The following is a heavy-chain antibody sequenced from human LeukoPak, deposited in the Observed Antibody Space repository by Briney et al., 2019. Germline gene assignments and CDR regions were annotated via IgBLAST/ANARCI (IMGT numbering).Heavy chain of an antibody. Sequence: PSETLSLTCTVSGGSISSGDYYWSWIRQPPGKGLEWIGYIYYSGSTYYNPSLKRRVTISVDTSKNQFSLKLSSVTAADTAVYYCARAKGVRGVGAFDIWGQGTMVTVSS. J-gene: IGHJ3*02. V-gene: IGHV4-30-4*08. D-gene: IGHD3-10*01. CDR1: GGSISSGDYY. CDR2: IYYSGST. CDR3: ARAKGVRGVGAFDI.